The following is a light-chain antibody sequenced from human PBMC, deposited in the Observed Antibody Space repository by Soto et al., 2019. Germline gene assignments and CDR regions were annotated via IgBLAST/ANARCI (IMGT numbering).Light chain of an antibody. CDR3: CSYAGSNTYV. V-gene: IGLV2-11*01. CDR2: DVT. Sequence: QSALTQPRSVSGSPGQSVTVSCTGSSSDVGAYNYVSWYQQHPGYAPKLMIYDVTKRPSGVPDRFSGSKSGNTASLTISGLQAEDEADYYCCSYAGSNTYVFGTGTQLTVL. J-gene: IGLJ1*01. CDR1: SSDVGAYNY.